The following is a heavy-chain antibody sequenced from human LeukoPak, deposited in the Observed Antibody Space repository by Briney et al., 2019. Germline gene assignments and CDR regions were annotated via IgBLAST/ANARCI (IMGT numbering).Heavy chain of an antibody. CDR1: GFTFSNYA. V-gene: IGHV3-48*03. Sequence: HPGGSLRLSCAASGFTFSNYAMNWVRQAPGKGLEWVSYISSSGSTIYYADSVKGRFTISRDNAKNSLYLQMNSLRAEDTALYYCARDSRRRDGFKLRFLPLDYWGQGTLVTVSS. CDR2: ISSSGSTI. D-gene: IGHD5-24*01. CDR3: ARDSRRRDGFKLRFLPLDY. J-gene: IGHJ4*02.